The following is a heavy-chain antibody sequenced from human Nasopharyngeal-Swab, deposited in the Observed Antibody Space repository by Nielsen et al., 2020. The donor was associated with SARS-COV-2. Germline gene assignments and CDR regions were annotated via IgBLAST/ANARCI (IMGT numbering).Heavy chain of an antibody. CDR1: GFTFSNAW. CDR2: IKSKTDGGTT. CDR3: TTDRGFWSGRDTFDI. Sequence: GESLKISCAASGFTFSNAWMNWVRQAPGKGLEWVGRIKSKTDGGTTDYAAPVKGRFTISRDDSKNTLYLQMNSLNTEDTAVHYRTTDRGFWSGRDTFDIWGQGTMVTVSS. D-gene: IGHD3-3*01. J-gene: IGHJ3*02. V-gene: IGHV3-15*07.